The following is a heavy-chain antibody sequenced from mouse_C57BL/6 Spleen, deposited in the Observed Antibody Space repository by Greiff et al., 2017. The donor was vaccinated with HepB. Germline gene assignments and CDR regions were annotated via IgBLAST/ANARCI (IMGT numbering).Heavy chain of an antibody. CDR3: TRFLYYFDY. Sequence: VQLKESGAELVRPGASVKLSCTASGFNIKDDYMHWVKQRPEQGLEWIGWIDPENGDTEYASKFQGKATITADTSSNTAYLQLSSLTSEDTAVYYCTRFLYYFDYWGQGTTLTVSS. V-gene: IGHV14-4*01. CDR1: GFNIKDDY. CDR2: IDPENGDT. J-gene: IGHJ2*01.